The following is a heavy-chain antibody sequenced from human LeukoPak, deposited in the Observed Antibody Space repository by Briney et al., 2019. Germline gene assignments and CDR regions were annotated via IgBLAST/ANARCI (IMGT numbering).Heavy chain of an antibody. CDR3: ARDTLLRGSGRIQDY. CDR2: IYYSGST. D-gene: IGHD3-10*01. Sequence: PSETLSLTCTVSGGSLSSSSYYWGWIRQPPGKGLEWIGSIYYSGSTYYNPSLKSRVTISVDTSKNQFSLKLSSVTAADTAVYYCARDTLLRGSGRIQDYWGQGTLVTVSS. V-gene: IGHV4-39*07. CDR1: GGSLSSSSYY. J-gene: IGHJ4*02.